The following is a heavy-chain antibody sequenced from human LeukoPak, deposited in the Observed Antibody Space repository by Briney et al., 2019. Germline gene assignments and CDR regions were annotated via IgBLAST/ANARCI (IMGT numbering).Heavy chain of an antibody. D-gene: IGHD6-19*01. J-gene: IGHJ4*02. CDR3: ARGILAVAANWIDY. V-gene: IGHV1-18*04. CDR2: ISAYNGNT. CDR1: GYTFTSYY. Sequence: ASVNVSCKASGYTFTSYYMHWVRQATGQGLEWMGWISAYNGNTNYAQKLQGRVTMTTDTSTSTAYMELRSLRSDDTAVYYCARGILAVAANWIDYWGQGTLVTVSS.